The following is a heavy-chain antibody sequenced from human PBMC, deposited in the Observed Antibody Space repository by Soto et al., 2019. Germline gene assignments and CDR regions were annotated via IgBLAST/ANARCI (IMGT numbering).Heavy chain of an antibody. CDR1: GGSIGSYY. J-gene: IGHJ4*02. CDR3: AEGYYYDSSDYSPDFDY. D-gene: IGHD3-22*01. Sequence: SETLSLTCNVSGGSIGSYYWSWIRQSPGKGLEWIGFIYYSGFTKYNPSLKSRVTISVDTSKNQFSLKLSSVTAADTAVYYCAEGYYYDSSDYSPDFDYWGQGTLVTVSS. CDR2: IYYSGFT. V-gene: IGHV4-59*01.